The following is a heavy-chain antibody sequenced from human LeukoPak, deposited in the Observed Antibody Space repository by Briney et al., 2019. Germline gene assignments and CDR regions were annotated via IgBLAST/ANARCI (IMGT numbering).Heavy chain of an antibody. D-gene: IGHD3-22*01. CDR2: IYTTGYS. CDR1: GGSISGYY. CDR3: ARDRRYFDSSGFCSWFDP. V-gene: IGHV4-4*07. Sequence: PSETLSLTCTVSGGSISGYYWSWVRQPAGKGLEWIGRIYTTGYSNYNPSLQSRVTMSVDTSKNQFSLRLTSVTAADTAVYYCARDRRYFDSSGFCSWFDPWGQGTLVTVSS. J-gene: IGHJ5*02.